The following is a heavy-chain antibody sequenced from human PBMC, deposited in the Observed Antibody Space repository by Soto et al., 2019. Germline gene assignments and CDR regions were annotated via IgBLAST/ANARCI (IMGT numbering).Heavy chain of an antibody. CDR2: TRNIGGA. J-gene: IGHJ4*02. D-gene: IGHD6-19*01. CDR3: ASHLVLAGTRGFDH. V-gene: IGHV4-4*02. CDR1: SGSVLSSNW. Sequence: QVQLQESGPGLVKPSGTLSLTCAVSSGSVLSSNWWSWVRLPPGKGLEWIGETRNIGGANYNPSLKSRVTITVARSRNHIFLELSSVTASDTAVYYCASHLVLAGTRGFDHWGLGTLVTVSS.